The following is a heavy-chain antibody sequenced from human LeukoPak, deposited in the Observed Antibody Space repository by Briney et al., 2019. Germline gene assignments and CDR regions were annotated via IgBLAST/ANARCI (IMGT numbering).Heavy chain of an antibody. CDR3: AKDLRYFDWLRAPPDYYYYYGMDV. D-gene: IGHD3-9*01. CDR2: ISYDGSNK. CDR1: GFTFSSYG. Sequence: GGSLRLSCAASGFTFSSYGMHWVRQAPGKGLEWVAVISYDGSNKYYADSVKGRFTISRDNSKNTLYLQMNSLRAVDTAVYYCAKDLRYFDWLRAPPDYYYYYGMDVWGQGTTVTVSS. J-gene: IGHJ6*02. V-gene: IGHV3-30*18.